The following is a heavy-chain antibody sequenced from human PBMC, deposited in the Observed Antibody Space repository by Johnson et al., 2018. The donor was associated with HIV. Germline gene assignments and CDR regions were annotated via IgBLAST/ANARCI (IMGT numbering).Heavy chain of an antibody. Sequence: QVQLVESGGGVVQPGRSLRLSCAASGFTFSSYAMHWVRQAPGKGLEWAAVISYDGSNKYYADSVKGRFTISRDNSKNTLYLQMDSLRAEDTALYYCARDGGAYCGGDCFSDAFDLWGQGTMVTVSS. V-gene: IGHV3-30-3*01. CDR2: ISYDGSNK. D-gene: IGHD2-21*02. J-gene: IGHJ3*01. CDR3: ARDGGAYCGGDCFSDAFDL. CDR1: GFTFSSYA.